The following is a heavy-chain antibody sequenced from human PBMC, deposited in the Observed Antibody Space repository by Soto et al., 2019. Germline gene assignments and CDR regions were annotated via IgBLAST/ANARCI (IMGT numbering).Heavy chain of an antibody. CDR3: AKGVLRLQYRGMDV. Sequence: QVQLVESGGGVVQPGRSLRLSCAASGFTFSSYGMHWVRQAPGKGLEWVAVISYDGSNKYYADSVKGRFTISRDNSKNTLYLQMNSLRAEDTAVYYCAKGVLRLQYRGMDVWGQGTTVTVSS. J-gene: IGHJ6*02. D-gene: IGHD4-4*01. CDR2: ISYDGSNK. CDR1: GFTFSSYG. V-gene: IGHV3-30*18.